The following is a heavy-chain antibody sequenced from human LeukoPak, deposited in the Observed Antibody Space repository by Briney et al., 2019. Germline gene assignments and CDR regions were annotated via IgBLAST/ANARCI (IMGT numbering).Heavy chain of an antibody. D-gene: IGHD3/OR15-3a*01. CDR3: ARGDWIPYYYYYMDV. CDR2: IYYSGST. J-gene: IGHJ6*03. CDR1: GGSISSYY. Sequence: SETLSLTCTASGGSISSYYWSWIRQPPGKGLEWIGYIYYSGSTNYNPSLKSRVTISVDTSKNQFSLKLSSVTAADTAVYYCARGDWIPYYYYYMDVWGKGTTVTISS. V-gene: IGHV4-59*01.